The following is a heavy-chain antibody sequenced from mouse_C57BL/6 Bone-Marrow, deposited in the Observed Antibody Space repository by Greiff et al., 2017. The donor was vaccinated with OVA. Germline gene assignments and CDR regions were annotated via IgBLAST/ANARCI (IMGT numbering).Heavy chain of an antibody. CDR3: ARDDYDADYYAMDY. CDR2: INPGSGGT. J-gene: IGHJ4*01. CDR1: GYAFTNYL. Sequence: VQLQQSGAELVRPGTSVKVSCKASGYAFTNYLIEWVKQRPGQGLEWIGVINPGSGGTNYNEKFKGKATLTACKSSSTAYMQLSSLTSEDSAVYFCARDDYDADYYAMDYWGQGTSVTVSS. D-gene: IGHD2-4*01. V-gene: IGHV1-54*01.